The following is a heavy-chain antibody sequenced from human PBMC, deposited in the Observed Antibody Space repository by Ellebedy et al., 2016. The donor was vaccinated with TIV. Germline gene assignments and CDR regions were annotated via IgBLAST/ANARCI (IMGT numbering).Heavy chain of an antibody. CDR3: ARAPFGGNSGDY. CDR2: MNPNSGNT. V-gene: IGHV1-8*02. D-gene: IGHD4-23*01. Sequence: ASVKVSCKASGYTFTSYGINWVRQATGQGLEWMGWMNPNSGNTGYAQKFQGRVTMTRNTSISTAYMELSSLRSEDTAVYYCARAPFGGNSGDYWGQGTLVTVSS. J-gene: IGHJ4*02. CDR1: GYTFTSYG.